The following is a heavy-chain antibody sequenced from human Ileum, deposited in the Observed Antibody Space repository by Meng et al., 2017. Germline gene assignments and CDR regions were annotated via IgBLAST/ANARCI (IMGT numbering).Heavy chain of an antibody. CDR1: GFTFSDYY. V-gene: IGHV3-69-1*01. J-gene: IGHJ3*02. CDR3: ARERIGVVTASRPRDAFDI. CDR2: ISSRSTL. D-gene: IGHD2-21*02. Sequence: GESLKISCAASGFTFSDYYMNWVRQAPGKGLEWVSSISSRSTLYYADSLKGRFTISTDNAQNSPYLQMNSQRAEDTAVYSCARERIGVVTASRPRDAFDIWGQGTRVT.